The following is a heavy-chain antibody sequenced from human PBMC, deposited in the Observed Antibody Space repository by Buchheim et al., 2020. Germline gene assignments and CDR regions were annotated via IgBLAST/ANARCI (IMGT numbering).Heavy chain of an antibody. CDR1: GGSISSSSYY. J-gene: IGHJ5*02. V-gene: IGHV4-39*01. CDR3: ARHQSYSNYVLDWFDP. CDR2: IYYSGRT. D-gene: IGHD4-11*01. Sequence: QLQLQESGPGLVKPSETLSLTCTVSGGSISSSSYYWGWIRQPPGKGLEWIGSIYYSGRTYYNPSLKSRVTISVDTSKNQFSLKLSSVTAADTAVYYCARHQSYSNYVLDWFDPWGQGTL.